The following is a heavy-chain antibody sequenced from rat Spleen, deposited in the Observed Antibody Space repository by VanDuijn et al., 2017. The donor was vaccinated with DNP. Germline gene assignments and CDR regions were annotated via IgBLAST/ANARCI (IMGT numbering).Heavy chain of an antibody. D-gene: IGHD3-1*01. Sequence: EVQLVETGGGLVQPGRSLKLSCVASGFIFSNYWMTWIRQAPGKGLEWVASISSTGDNTYYSDSVKGRFSLSRDNAKSTLYLQMDSLRSEDTATYYCARPPLGYFDYWGQGVMVTVSS. CDR1: GFIFSNYW. J-gene: IGHJ2*01. CDR2: ISSTGDNT. CDR3: ARPPLGYFDY. V-gene: IGHV5-31*01.